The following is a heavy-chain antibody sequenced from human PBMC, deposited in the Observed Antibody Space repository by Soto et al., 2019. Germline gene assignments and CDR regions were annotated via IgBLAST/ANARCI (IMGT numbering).Heavy chain of an antibody. V-gene: IGHV1-3*01. D-gene: IGHD3-16*02. CDR3: ARAYYDYVWGSYRYAFDI. J-gene: IGHJ3*02. Sequence: ASVKVSCKASGYTFTSYAMHWVRQAPGQRLEWMGWINAGNGNTKYSQKFQGRVTITRDTSASTAYMELSSLRSEDTAVYYCARAYYDYVWGSYRYAFDIWGQGTMVTVS. CDR1: GYTFTSYA. CDR2: INAGNGNT.